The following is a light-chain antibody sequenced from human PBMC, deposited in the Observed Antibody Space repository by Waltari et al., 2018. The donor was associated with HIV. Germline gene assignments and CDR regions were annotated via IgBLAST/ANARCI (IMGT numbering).Light chain of an antibody. CDR2: RTN. V-gene: IGLV1-44*01. Sequence: QSVLTQPPSASGTPGQRVTISCFGSSSNIGGNTVNWYLQFPGTAPQLLIYRTNQRPSGVPDRFSGSKSGTVASLAISGLQSEDEADYYCATWDDSLNGPVFGGGTKVTVL. CDR1: SSNIGGNT. J-gene: IGLJ3*02. CDR3: ATWDDSLNGPV.